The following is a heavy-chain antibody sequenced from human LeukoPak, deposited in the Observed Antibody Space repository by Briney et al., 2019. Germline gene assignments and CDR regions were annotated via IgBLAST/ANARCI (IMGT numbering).Heavy chain of an antibody. CDR2: INPNSGGT. CDR3: ARDYSIPNWFDP. Sequence: ASVKVSCKASGYTFTGYYMHWVRQAPGQGLEWMGWINPNSGGTNYAQKFQGRVTMTRDTSTSTAYMELSRLRSDDTAVYYCARDYSIPNWFDPWGQGTLVTVSS. J-gene: IGHJ5*02. D-gene: IGHD4-11*01. V-gene: IGHV1-2*02. CDR1: GYTFTGYY.